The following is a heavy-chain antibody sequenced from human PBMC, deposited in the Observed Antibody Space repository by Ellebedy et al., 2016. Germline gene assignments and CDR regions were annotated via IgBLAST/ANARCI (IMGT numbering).Heavy chain of an antibody. D-gene: IGHD1-26*01. CDR1: GYTFTSYH. V-gene: IGHV1-46*01. CDR3: ARDGPWANWYFDL. Sequence: ASVKVSXXSSGYTFTSYHMHWVRQAPGQGLEWMGIINPSGGSTSYAQKFQGRVTMTRDTSTSTVYMELSSLRSEDTAVYYCARDGPWANWYFDLWGRGTLVTVSS. CDR2: INPSGGST. J-gene: IGHJ2*01.